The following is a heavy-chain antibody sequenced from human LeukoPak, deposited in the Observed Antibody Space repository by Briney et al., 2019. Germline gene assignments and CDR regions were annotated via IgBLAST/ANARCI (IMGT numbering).Heavy chain of an antibody. CDR1: GGSISSGSYY. D-gene: IGHD3-22*01. CDR2: IYTSGSS. CDR3: ARALYDSSGYYLRQFDY. J-gene: IGHJ4*02. Sequence: SETLSLTCTVSGGSISSGSYYWSGIRQPAGKGLEWIGRIYTSGSSNYNPSLKSRVTISVDTSKNQFSLKLSSVTAADTAVYYCARALYDSSGYYLRQFDYWGQGTLVTVSS. V-gene: IGHV4-61*02.